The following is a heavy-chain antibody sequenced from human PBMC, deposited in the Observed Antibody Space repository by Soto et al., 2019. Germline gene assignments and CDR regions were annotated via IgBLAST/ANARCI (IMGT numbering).Heavy chain of an antibody. CDR3: VKDIQIVATINAFAI. J-gene: IGHJ3*02. D-gene: IGHD5-12*01. CDR1: GFTFRSYA. V-gene: IGHV3-23*01. CDR2: ISGSGGST. Sequence: GGSLRLSCAASGFTFRSYAMSWVRQAPGKGLEWVSSISGSGGSTYYADSVKGRFTISRDNSKNRLHLQMNSLRAEDTAVYYCVKDIQIVATINAFAIWGQGTMVTV.